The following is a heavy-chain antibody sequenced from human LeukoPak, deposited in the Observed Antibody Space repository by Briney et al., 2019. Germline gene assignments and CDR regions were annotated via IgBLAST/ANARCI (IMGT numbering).Heavy chain of an antibody. Sequence: SVKVSCKASGGTFSSYAISWVRQAPGQGLEWMGGIIPIFGTANYAQKFQGRVTITADKSTSTAYMELSSLRSEDTDVYYCARDEVTMVRGVIRSAAFDIWGQGTMVTVSS. CDR1: GGTFSSYA. CDR3: ARDEVTMVRGVIRSAAFDI. D-gene: IGHD3-10*01. CDR2: IIPIFGTA. V-gene: IGHV1-69*06. J-gene: IGHJ3*02.